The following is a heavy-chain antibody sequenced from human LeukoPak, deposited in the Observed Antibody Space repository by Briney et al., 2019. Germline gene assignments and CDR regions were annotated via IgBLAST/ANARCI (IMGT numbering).Heavy chain of an antibody. CDR3: AREGQGSGRWEPTNDY. CDR1: GYTFTSYY. Sequence: GASVKVSCKASGYTFTSYYMHWVRQAPGQGLEWMGIINPSGGSTSYAQKFQGRVTMTRDMSTSTVYMELRSLRSDDTAVYYCAREGQGSGRWEPTNDYWGQGTLVTVSS. D-gene: IGHD1-14*01. J-gene: IGHJ4*02. CDR2: INPSGGST. V-gene: IGHV1-46*01.